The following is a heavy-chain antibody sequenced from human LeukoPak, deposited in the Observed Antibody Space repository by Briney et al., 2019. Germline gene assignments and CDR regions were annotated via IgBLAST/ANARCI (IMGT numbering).Heavy chain of an antibody. J-gene: IGHJ4*02. CDR2: FDPEDGKT. CDR1: GYTLTELS. D-gene: IGHD1-26*01. CDR3: ARDRGMGATTWYFDY. Sequence: ASVKVSCKVSGYTLTELSIHWVRQAPGKGLEWMGSFDPEDGKTIYTQRFQGRVTMTEDTSTDTAYMELSSLRSEDTAVYYCARDRGMGATTWYFDYWGQGTLVTVSS. V-gene: IGHV1-24*01.